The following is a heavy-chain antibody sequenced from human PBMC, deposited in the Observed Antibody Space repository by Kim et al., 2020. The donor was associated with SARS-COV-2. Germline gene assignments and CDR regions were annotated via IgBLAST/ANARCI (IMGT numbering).Heavy chain of an antibody. D-gene: IGHD2-21*01. CDR3: ARSRDLSYSRYFDY. J-gene: IGHJ4*02. Sequence: GGSLRLSCAASGFTFNSYWMSWVRQAPGIGLEWVANIKQDGSEKYYVDSVKGRFTISRDNAKNSLYLQMNSLRAEDTAVYYCARSRDLSYSRYFDYWGQGTLVTVSS. V-gene: IGHV3-7*05. CDR2: IKQDGSEK. CDR1: GFTFNSYW.